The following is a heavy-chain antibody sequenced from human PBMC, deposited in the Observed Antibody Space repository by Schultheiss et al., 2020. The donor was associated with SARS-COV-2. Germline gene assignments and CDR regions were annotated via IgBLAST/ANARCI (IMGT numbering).Heavy chain of an antibody. CDR3: AKDHGEYHYYYGMDV. V-gene: IGHV3-7*01. D-gene: IGHD3-3*01. J-gene: IGHJ6*02. CDR2: IKQDGGER. Sequence: GESLKISCAASGFTFSGSAMHWVRQAPGKGLEWVANIKQDGGERYYLDSMKGRFTISRDNAKNTLYLQMNSLRAEDTAVYYCAKDHGEYHYYYGMDVWGQGTTVTVSS. CDR1: GFTFSGSA.